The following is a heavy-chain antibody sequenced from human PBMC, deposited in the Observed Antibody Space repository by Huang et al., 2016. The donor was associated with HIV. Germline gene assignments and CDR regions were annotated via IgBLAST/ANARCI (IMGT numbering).Heavy chain of an antibody. CDR2: IDYSGST. V-gene: IGHV4-59*11. J-gene: IGHJ4*02. CDR1: GGSISTHY. CDR3: ARDHHDFWRGYRRMYFFDH. Sequence: QVQLQESGPGLVKPSETLSLTCTVSGGSISTHYWSWIRQPPGKGLEWIGRIDYSGSTNYRPSLKSRGTILLDTSKSQFSLRVNSVTAADTAMYYCARDHHDFWRGYRRMYFFDHWGQGTLVTVSS. D-gene: IGHD3-3*01.